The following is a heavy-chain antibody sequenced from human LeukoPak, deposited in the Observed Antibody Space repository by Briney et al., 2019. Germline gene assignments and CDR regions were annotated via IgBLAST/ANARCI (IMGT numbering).Heavy chain of an antibody. D-gene: IGHD3-16*01. Sequence: SETLSLTCTVSGGSVSNYYWSWIRQPPGKGLEWIGYIYYSGSTNYNPSLKSRVTISVDTSKNQFSLNLSSVTAADTAVYYCASWGLGYWGQGTLVTVSS. V-gene: IGHV4-59*08. J-gene: IGHJ4*02. CDR3: ASWGLGY. CDR1: GGSVSNYY. CDR2: IYYSGST.